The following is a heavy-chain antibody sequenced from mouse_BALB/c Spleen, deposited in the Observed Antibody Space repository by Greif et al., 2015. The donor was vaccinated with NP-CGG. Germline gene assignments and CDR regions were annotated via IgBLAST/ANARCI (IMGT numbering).Heavy chain of an antibody. CDR3: ARDDGYYWYFDV. V-gene: IGHV7-1*02. CDR1: GFTFSDFY. Sequence: EVKLVEPGGGLVQPGGSLRLSCATSGFTFSDFYMEWVRQPPGKRLEWIAASRNKANDYTTEYSASVKGRFIVSRDTSQSILYLQMNALRAEDTAIYYCARDDGYYWYFDVWGAGTTVTVSS. D-gene: IGHD2-2*01. CDR2: SRNKANDYTT. J-gene: IGHJ1*01.